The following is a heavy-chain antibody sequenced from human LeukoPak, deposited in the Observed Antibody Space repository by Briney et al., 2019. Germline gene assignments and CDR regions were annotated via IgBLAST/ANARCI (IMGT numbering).Heavy chain of an antibody. D-gene: IGHD4-17*01. J-gene: IGHJ1*01. V-gene: IGHV4-59*01. CDR2: IYYSGST. CDR3: ASKRIYGDGYFQH. Sequence: PSETLSLTCTVSGGSISSYYWSWIRQPPGKGLEWIGYIYYSGSTNSNPSLKSRVTISVDTSKNQFSLKLSSVTAADTAVYYCASKRIYGDGYFQHWGQGTLVTVSS. CDR1: GGSISSYY.